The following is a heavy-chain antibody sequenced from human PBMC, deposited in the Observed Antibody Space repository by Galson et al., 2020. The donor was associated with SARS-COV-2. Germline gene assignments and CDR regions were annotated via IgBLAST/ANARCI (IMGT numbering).Heavy chain of an antibody. D-gene: IGHD6-19*01. CDR3: ARGDGAVAGEYYFDY. CDR2: TYYRSKWYN. Sequence: SQTLSLTCAISGDSVSSNSAAWNWIRQSPSRGIEWLGRTYYRSKWYNHYTVSVKGRIAINPDTSKNQFSLQLNSVTPEDTAVYYCARGDGAVAGEYYFDYWGQGTLVTVSS. CDR1: GDSVSSNSAA. V-gene: IGHV6-1*01. J-gene: IGHJ4*02.